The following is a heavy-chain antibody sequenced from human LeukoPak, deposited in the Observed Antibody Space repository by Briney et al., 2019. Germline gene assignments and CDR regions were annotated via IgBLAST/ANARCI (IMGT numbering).Heavy chain of an antibody. CDR1: GGSISSYY. CDR2: IYYSGST. J-gene: IGHJ5*02. D-gene: IGHD1-1*01. V-gene: IGHV4-59*01. Sequence: SETLSLTCTVSGGSISSYYWSWIRRPPGKGLEWIGYIYYSGSTNYNPSLKSRVTISVDTSKNQFSLKLSSVTAADTAVYYCATTTGGWFDPWGQGTLVTVSS. CDR3: ATTTGGWFDP.